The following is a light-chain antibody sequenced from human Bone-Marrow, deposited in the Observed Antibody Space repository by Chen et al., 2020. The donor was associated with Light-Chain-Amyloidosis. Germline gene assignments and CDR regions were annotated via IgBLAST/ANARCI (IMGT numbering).Light chain of an antibody. Sequence: SYVLTHPPSVPVAPGQTARITCFGDDLPTKYAYWYQQKPGQAPVLVIHRDTERPSGISERFSGSSSGTTATLTISGVQAEDEADYHCQSADSSGTYEVIFGGGTKLTVL. V-gene: IGLV3-25*03. J-gene: IGLJ2*01. CDR2: RDT. CDR3: QSADSSGTYEVI. CDR1: DLPTKY.